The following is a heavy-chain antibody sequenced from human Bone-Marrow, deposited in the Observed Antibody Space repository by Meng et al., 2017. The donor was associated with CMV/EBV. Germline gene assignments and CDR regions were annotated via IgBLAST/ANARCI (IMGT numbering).Heavy chain of an antibody. Sequence: SETLSLTCTVSGGSISSGGYYWSWIRQHPGKGLEWIGYIYYSGSTYYNPSLKSRVTISVDTSKNQFSLKLSSVTAADTAVYYCARGVIVVVPNWFDPWGQGTLVTVSS. J-gene: IGHJ5*02. V-gene: IGHV4-31*03. CDR3: ARGVIVVVPNWFDP. D-gene: IGHD2-2*01. CDR1: GGSISSGGYY. CDR2: IYYSGST.